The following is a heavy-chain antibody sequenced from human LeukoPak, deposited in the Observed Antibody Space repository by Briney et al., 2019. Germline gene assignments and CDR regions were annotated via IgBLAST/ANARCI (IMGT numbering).Heavy chain of an antibody. Sequence: PSETLSLTCTVSGGSISSYYWSWIRQPAGKGLEWIGRIYTSGSTNYNPSLKSRVTMSVDTSKNQFSLKLSSVTAADTAVYYCASLLYYDFWSGYSSFDYWGQGTLVTVSS. D-gene: IGHD3-3*01. J-gene: IGHJ4*02. CDR1: GGSISSYY. CDR2: IYTSGST. V-gene: IGHV4-4*07. CDR3: ASLLYYDFWSGYSSFDY.